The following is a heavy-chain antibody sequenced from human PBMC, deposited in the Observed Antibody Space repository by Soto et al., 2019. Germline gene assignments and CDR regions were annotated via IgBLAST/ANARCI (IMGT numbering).Heavy chain of an antibody. CDR3: ARGGGRRTGTTAEDEDGAFDI. Sequence: ASVKVSCKASGGTFSSYAISWVRQAPGQGLEWMGGIIPIFGTANYAQKFQGRVTITADESTSTAYMELSSLRSEDTAVYYCARGGGRRTGTTAEDEDGAFDIWGQGTMVTVSS. J-gene: IGHJ3*02. V-gene: IGHV1-69*13. CDR1: GGTFSSYA. D-gene: IGHD1-7*01. CDR2: IIPIFGTA.